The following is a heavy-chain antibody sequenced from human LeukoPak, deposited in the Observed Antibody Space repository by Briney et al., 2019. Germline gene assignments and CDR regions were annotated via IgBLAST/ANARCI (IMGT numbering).Heavy chain of an antibody. CDR2: IYYSGST. CDR3: ARNGQPFDY. Sequence: SETLSLTCTVSGGSISSYYWSWIRQPPGKGLEWIGYIYYSGSTNYNPSLKSRVTISVDTSKNQFSLKLSSVTAADTAVYYCARNGQPFDYWAQGTLVTVSS. D-gene: IGHD1-1*01. CDR1: GGSISSYY. J-gene: IGHJ4*02. V-gene: IGHV4-59*01.